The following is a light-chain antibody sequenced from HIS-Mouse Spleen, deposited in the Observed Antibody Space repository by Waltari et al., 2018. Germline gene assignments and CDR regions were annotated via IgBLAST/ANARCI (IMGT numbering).Light chain of an antibody. J-gene: IGLJ2*01. CDR3: SSYTSSSFNVV. CDR1: SSDVGGYNY. Sequence: QSALTQPASVSGSPGQSITISCTGTSSDVGGYNYVSWYQQHPGKAPKLMVYAVSNRPSGVSNRVSGSKSGNTASLTISGLQAEDEADYYCSSYTSSSFNVVFGGGTKLTVL. CDR2: AVS. V-gene: IGLV2-14*03.